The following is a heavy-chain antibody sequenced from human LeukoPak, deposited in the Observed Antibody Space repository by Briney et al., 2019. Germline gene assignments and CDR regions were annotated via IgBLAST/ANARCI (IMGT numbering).Heavy chain of an antibody. V-gene: IGHV4-59*08. CDR1: GGSISSYY. J-gene: IGHJ3*02. D-gene: IGHD3-16*01. CDR2: IYYSGST. CDR3: ARLRLGVGSAFDI. Sequence: SETLSLTCTVSGGSISSYYWSWIRRPPGKGLEWIGYIYYSGSTNYNPFLKSRVTISVDTSKNQFSLKLSSVTAADTAVYYCARLRLGVGSAFDIWGQGTMVTVSS.